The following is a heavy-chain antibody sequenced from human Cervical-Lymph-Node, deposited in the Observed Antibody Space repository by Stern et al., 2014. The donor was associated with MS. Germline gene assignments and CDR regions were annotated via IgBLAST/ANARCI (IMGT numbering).Heavy chain of an antibody. CDR3: ARDNDDNGMDV. V-gene: IGHV1-69*01. Sequence: VQLEESGAEVKKPGSSVKVSCTASGDTFINFGISWVRQAPGQGLEWMGGVIPLVGTTEYVEKFQGRLTINADESATTVYMELSSLRSEDTAVYYCARDNDDNGMDVWGQGTTVIVSS. D-gene: IGHD1-1*01. CDR2: VIPLVGTT. CDR1: GDTFINFG. J-gene: IGHJ6*02.